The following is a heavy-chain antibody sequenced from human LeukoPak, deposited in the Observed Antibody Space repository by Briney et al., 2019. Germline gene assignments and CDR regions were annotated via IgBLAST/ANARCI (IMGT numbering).Heavy chain of an antibody. CDR2: ISWNSGSI. CDR1: GFTFDDHA. Sequence: SGRSLRLSCAASGFTFDDHAMHWVRQAPGKGLEWVSGISWNSGSIGYADSVKGRFTISRDNAKNSLYLQMNSLRAEDMALYYCAKEGSSGWYDYWGQGTLVTVSS. J-gene: IGHJ4*02. D-gene: IGHD6-19*01. V-gene: IGHV3-9*03. CDR3: AKEGSSGWYDY.